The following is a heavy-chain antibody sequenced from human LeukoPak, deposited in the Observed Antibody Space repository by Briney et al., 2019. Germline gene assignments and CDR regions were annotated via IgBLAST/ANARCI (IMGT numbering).Heavy chain of an antibody. CDR1: GGSISSYY. CDR3: AVSPYYYGSGSYSPFDP. D-gene: IGHD3-10*01. J-gene: IGHJ5*02. Sequence: PSETLSLTCTVSGGSISSYYWSWIRQPPGKGLERIGYIYYSGSTNYNPSLKSRVTISVDTSKNQFSLKLSSVTAADTAVYYCAVSPYYYGSGSYSPFDPWGQGTLVTVSS. V-gene: IGHV4-59*01. CDR2: IYYSGST.